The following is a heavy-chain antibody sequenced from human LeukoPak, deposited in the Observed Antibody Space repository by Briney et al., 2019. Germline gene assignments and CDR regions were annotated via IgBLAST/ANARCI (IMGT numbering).Heavy chain of an antibody. Sequence: XXVXXXRXPPGKALEXLSLIYWNDDKRYSTSLKSRRTITKENSKKQGDLTMTNMDPVDTATYYCAHSLDTAMGLDYWGQGTLVTVSS. V-gene: IGHV2-5*01. CDR3: AHSLDTAMGLDY. D-gene: IGHD5-18*01. CDR2: IYWNDDK. CDR1: XX. J-gene: IGHJ4*02.